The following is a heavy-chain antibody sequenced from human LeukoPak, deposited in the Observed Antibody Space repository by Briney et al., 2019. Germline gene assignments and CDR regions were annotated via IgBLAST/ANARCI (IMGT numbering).Heavy chain of an antibody. CDR1: GFTFSSYE. CDR3: ARGGGPFDP. CDR2: ISSSSSHI. V-gene: IGHV3-21*01. D-gene: IGHD3-16*01. Sequence: PGGSLRLSCAASGFTFSSYEMNWVRQAPGKGLEWVSFISSSSSHIYYADSVKGRFTISRDNAKNSLYVQMNSLRAEDTAVYYCARGGGPFDPWGQGTLVTVSS. J-gene: IGHJ5*02.